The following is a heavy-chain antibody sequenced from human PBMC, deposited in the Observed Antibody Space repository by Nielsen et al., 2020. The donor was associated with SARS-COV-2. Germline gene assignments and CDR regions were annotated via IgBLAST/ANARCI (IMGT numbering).Heavy chain of an antibody. V-gene: IGHV1-18*04. J-gene: IGHJ4*01. CDR2: ISAFNGNT. CDR1: GYIFISYG. CDR3: ARGSFSRDIWSGTPLDY. D-gene: IGHD3-3*01. Sequence: ASVKVSCKASGYIFISYGISWVRQAPGQGLEWMGWISAFNGNTNYAQKLQGRVTMTTDTSTSTAYMELRGLRSDDTAVYFCARGSFSRDIWSGTPLDYWGQGTLVTVSS.